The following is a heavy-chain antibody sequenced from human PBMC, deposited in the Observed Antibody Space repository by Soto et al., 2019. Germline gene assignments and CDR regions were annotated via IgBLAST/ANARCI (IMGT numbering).Heavy chain of an antibody. J-gene: IGHJ4*02. CDR3: ATYQLSHPGSFDY. V-gene: IGHV1-24*01. CDR1: GYTLTELS. D-gene: IGHD2-2*01. Sequence: ASVKVSCKVSGYTLTELSMHWVRQAPGKGLEWTGGFDPEDGETIYAQKFQGRVTMTEDTSTDTAYMELSSLRSEDTAVYYCATYQLSHPGSFDYWGQGTLVTVSS. CDR2: FDPEDGET.